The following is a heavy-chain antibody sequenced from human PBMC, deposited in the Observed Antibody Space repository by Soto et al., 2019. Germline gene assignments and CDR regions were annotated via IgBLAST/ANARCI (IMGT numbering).Heavy chain of an antibody. CDR1: GGSISRGGYS. Sequence: SETLSLTCAVSGGSISRGGYSWSWIRQPPGKGLEWIGYIYHSGSTYYNPSLKSRVTISVDRSKNQFSLKLSSVTAADTAVYYCARGVLDWFDPWGQGTLVTVSS. CDR2: IYHSGST. J-gene: IGHJ5*02. V-gene: IGHV4-30-2*01. CDR3: ARGVLDWFDP. D-gene: IGHD3-3*02.